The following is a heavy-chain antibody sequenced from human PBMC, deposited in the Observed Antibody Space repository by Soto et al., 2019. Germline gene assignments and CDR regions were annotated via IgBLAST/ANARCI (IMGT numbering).Heavy chain of an antibody. CDR1: GYSFTSYW. V-gene: IGHV5-51*01. D-gene: IGHD3-16*01. CDR3: ARGGSYWAWAPDV. CDR2: IYPVDSDT. J-gene: IGHJ6*02. Sequence: GESLKISCQASGYSFTSYWIGWVRQMPGKGLEWMGIIYPVDSDTRYSPSFQGQVTISVDKSISTAYLEWSSLKASDTAMYYCARGGSYWAWAPDVWGQGTTVTVSS.